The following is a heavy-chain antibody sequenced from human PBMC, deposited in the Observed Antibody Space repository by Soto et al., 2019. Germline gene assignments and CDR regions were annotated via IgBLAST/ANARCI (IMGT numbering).Heavy chain of an antibody. J-gene: IGHJ5*02. V-gene: IGHV1-8*01. CDR2: MNPNSGNT. CDR1: GYTFTSYD. D-gene: IGHD3-16*01. Sequence: QVQLVQSGAEVKKPGASVKVSCKASGYTFTSYDINWVRQATGQGLEWMGWMNPNSGNTGYAQKFQGRVTMTRNTSISTADMEQSSLGSEEAAVYYCAGVGLRFGGGSYNWFDPWGQGTLVTVSS. CDR3: AGVGLRFGGGSYNWFDP.